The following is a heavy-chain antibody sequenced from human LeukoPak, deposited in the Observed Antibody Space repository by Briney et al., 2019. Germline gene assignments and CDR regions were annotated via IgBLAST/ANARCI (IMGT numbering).Heavy chain of an antibody. CDR2: ISGSGGST. D-gene: IGHD6-13*01. Sequence: GGSLRLSCAGSGFTFNNYAMSWVRRAPRKGLEWVSAISGSGGSTYYADSVKGRFTISRDNSKNTLYLQMNSLRAEDTAVYYCAKDLIAAAGTGFDYWGQGTLVTVSS. CDR1: GFTFNNYA. V-gene: IGHV3-23*01. J-gene: IGHJ4*02. CDR3: AKDLIAAAGTGFDY.